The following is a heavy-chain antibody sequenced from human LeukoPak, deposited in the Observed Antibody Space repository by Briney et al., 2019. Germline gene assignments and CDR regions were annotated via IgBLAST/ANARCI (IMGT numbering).Heavy chain of an antibody. D-gene: IGHD2-2*01. V-gene: IGHV1-69*13. CDR1: GGTFSSYA. CDR2: IIPIFGTA. Sequence: SVKVSCKASGGTFSSYAISWVRQAPGQGLEWMGGIIPIFGTANYAQKFQGRVTITADESTSTAYMELSRLRSDDTAVYYCARGYCSSTSCYYYYMDVWGKGTTVTISS. CDR3: ARGYCSSTSCYYYYMDV. J-gene: IGHJ6*03.